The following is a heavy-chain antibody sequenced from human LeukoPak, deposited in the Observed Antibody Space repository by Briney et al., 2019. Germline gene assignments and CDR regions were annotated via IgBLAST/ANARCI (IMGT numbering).Heavy chain of an antibody. Sequence: SVKVSCKASGGTFSSYAISWVRQAPGQGLEWMGRIIPILGIANYAQKFQGRVTITADKSTSTAYMELSSLRSEDTAVYYCARVALMVPAAISSYYYYYMDVWGKGTTVTVSS. CDR2: IIPILGIA. CDR1: GGTFSSYA. CDR3: ARVALMVPAAISSYYYYYMDV. J-gene: IGHJ6*03. V-gene: IGHV1-69*04. D-gene: IGHD2-2*01.